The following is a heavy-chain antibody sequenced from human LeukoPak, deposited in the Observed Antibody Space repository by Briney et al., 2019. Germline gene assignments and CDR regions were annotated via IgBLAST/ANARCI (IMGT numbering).Heavy chain of an antibody. CDR1: AITFSTYA. J-gene: IGHJ3*02. CDR3: ARDATTGYSSSWSAFDI. V-gene: IGHV3-23*01. Sequence: GGSLRLSCAASAITFSTYAMSWVRQAPGKGLECVSVISGGAGSTYYADSVKGRFTISRDNAKNSLYLQMNSLRAEDTAVYYCARDATTGYSSSWSAFDIWGQGTMVTVSS. CDR2: ISGGAGST. D-gene: IGHD6-13*01.